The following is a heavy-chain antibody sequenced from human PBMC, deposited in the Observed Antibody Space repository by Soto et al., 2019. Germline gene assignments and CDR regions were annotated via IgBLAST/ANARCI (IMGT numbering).Heavy chain of an antibody. CDR1: GFTFSSYY. CDR3: AKEIRGGYYYYLYYRLDV. D-gene: IGHD3-10*01. CDR2: IAYDGSNK. J-gene: IGHJ6*02. Sequence: QVQLVESGGGVVQPGRSLRLSCAASGFTFSSYYMRWVRQAPGKGLEWVSVIAYDGSNKYYADSVKGRFTISRDNAKKTLYREMSRLTAEDTAVYYYAKEIRGGYYYYLYYRLDVWGQGTPVTVSS. V-gene: IGHV3-30*18.